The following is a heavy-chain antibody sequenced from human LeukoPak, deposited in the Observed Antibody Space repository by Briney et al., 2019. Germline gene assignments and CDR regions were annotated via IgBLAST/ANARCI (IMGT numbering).Heavy chain of an antibody. J-gene: IGHJ5*02. CDR1: GGSFSGYY. CDR2: INHSGST. V-gene: IGHV4-34*01. Sequence: SETLSLTCAVYGGSFSGYYWSWIRQPPGKGLEWIGEINHSGSTNYNPSFKSRVTISVDTSKNQFSLKLSSVTAADTAVYYCARGEGWFDPWGQGTLVTVSS. CDR3: ARGEGWFDP.